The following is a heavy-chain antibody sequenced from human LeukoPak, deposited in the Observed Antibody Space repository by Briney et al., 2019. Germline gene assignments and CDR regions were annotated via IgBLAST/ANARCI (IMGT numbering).Heavy chain of an antibody. Sequence: GASVKVSCKASGYTFASFGITWVRQAPGQGLEWMGWISAYNGNTNYAQKLQGRVTMTTDTSTSTAYMELRSLRSDDTAVYYCARDQGHPYYDFWSGYYIFDYWGQGTLVTVSS. D-gene: IGHD3-3*01. CDR3: ARDQGHPYYDFWSGYYIFDY. CDR1: GYTFASFG. CDR2: ISAYNGNT. J-gene: IGHJ4*02. V-gene: IGHV1-18*01.